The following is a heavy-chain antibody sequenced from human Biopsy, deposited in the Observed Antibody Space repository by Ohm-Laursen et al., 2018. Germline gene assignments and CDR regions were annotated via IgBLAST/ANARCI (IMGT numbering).Heavy chain of an antibody. CDR2: MHNSGST. CDR3: ARGQALKSFDY. J-gene: IGHJ4*02. V-gene: IGHV4-39*07. Sequence: TLSLTCTVSGDSISSSNFYWAWIRQPPGKGLEWIGSMHNSGSTYYNPSLKSRVTISVDTSKNQFSLKLSSVTAADTAGYHCARGQALKSFDYWGQGTLVTVSS. CDR1: GDSISSSNFY.